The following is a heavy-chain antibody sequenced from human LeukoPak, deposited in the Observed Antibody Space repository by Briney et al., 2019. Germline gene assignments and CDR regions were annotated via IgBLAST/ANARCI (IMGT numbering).Heavy chain of an antibody. CDR1: GGSISSYY. J-gene: IGHJ4*02. CDR3: ARDPSSGWFAFNY. D-gene: IGHD6-19*01. CDR2: IYYNGNT. V-gene: IGHV4-59*01. Sequence: SETLSLTCTVSGGSISSYYWSWTRQPPGKGLEWIGYIYYNGNTNYNPSLKNRVTMSVDTSKNQFSLKLSSVTAADTAVYYCARDPSSGWFAFNYWGQGTLVTVSS.